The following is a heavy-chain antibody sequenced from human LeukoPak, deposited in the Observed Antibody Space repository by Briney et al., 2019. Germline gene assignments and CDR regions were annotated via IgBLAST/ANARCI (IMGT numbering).Heavy chain of an antibody. D-gene: IGHD6-19*01. Sequence: PSETLSLTCAVYGGSFSGYYWSWIRQPPGKGLEWIGEINHSGSTNHNPSLKSRVTISVDTSKNQFSLKLSSVTAADTAVYYCARDGRWPAGYWGQGTLVTVSS. V-gene: IGHV4-34*01. CDR1: GGSFSGYY. CDR3: ARDGRWPAGY. J-gene: IGHJ4*02. CDR2: INHSGST.